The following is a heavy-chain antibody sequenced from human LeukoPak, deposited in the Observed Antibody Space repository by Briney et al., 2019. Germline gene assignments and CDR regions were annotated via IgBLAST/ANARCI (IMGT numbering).Heavy chain of an antibody. CDR1: GGSISSGSYY. CDR2: IYTSGST. D-gene: IGHD2-21*01. V-gene: IGHV4-61*02. CDR3: ARGDYYYYYMDV. Sequence: SQTLSLTCNVSGGSISSGSYYWSWIRQPAGKGLEWIGRIYTSGSTSYNPSLESRVTMSVDTSKNHFSLKLTSVTAADTAVYFCARGDYYYYYMDVWGKGTTVTVSS. J-gene: IGHJ6*03.